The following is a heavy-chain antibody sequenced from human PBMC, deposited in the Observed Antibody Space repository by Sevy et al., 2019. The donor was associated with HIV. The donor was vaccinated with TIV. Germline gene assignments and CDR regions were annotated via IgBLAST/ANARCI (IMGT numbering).Heavy chain of an antibody. Sequence: GGSLRLSCAASGFTFDDYGMSWVRQAPGKGLEWVSGINWNGGSTGYADSVKGRFTISRDNAKNSLYLHMNSLRAEDTALHYCARDQDDYGDTNAFDIWGQGTMVTVSS. V-gene: IGHV3-20*04. J-gene: IGHJ3*02. CDR2: INWNGGST. CDR1: GFTFDDYG. CDR3: ARDQDDYGDTNAFDI. D-gene: IGHD4-17*01.